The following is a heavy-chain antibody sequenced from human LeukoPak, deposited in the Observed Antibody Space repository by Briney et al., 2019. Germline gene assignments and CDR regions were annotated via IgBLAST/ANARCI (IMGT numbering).Heavy chain of an antibody. V-gene: IGHV4-38-2*01. CDR1: GYSVSSGFF. CDR2: IYHNGNT. CDR3: TRGVALSDHGIIDS. Sequence: SETPSLTCAVSGYSVSSGFFWGWIRQPPGKGLEWIATIYHNGNTYYNPSLKSRVTISVDTSKNQFSLKVSSVTAADTAVYYCTRGVALSDHGIIDSWGQGTLATVSS. D-gene: IGHD6-19*01. J-gene: IGHJ4*02.